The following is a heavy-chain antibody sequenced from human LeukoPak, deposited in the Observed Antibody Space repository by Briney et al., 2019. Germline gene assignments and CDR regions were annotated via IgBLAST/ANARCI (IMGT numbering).Heavy chain of an antibody. CDR2: ISGSGGST. V-gene: IGHV3-23*01. CDR1: GFLFSSYA. CDR3: AKAWRYGDYGPFDY. D-gene: IGHD4-17*01. J-gene: IGHJ4*02. Sequence: GGSLRLSCAASGFLFSSYAVRWVRQATGRGVEWVQAISGSGGSTYYADPERHGYNIPRHYHKTTVYLQRNILRAEDTAVYYCAKAWRYGDYGPFDYWGQRTLVTVSS.